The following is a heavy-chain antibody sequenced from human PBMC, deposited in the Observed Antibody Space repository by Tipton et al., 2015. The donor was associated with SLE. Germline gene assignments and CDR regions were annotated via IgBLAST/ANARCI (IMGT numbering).Heavy chain of an antibody. CDR2: IYYRGST. J-gene: IGHJ6*03. CDR1: GGSISSYF. Sequence: TLSLTCTVSGGSISSYFWSWIRQPPGKGLEWIGYIYYRGSTSYNPSLKSRVTISLDTSKNQFALRLSSVTAADTGVYYCARTGAYSNFYYHYYMDVWGEGTTVTVSS. D-gene: IGHD4-11*01. CDR3: ARTGAYSNFYYHYYMDV. V-gene: IGHV4-59*01.